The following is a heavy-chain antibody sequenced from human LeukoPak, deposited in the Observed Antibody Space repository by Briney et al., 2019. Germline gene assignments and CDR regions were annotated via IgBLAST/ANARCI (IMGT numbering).Heavy chain of an antibody. D-gene: IGHD2-2*01. V-gene: IGHV3-20*04. Sequence: GGSLRLSCAASGFTFDDYGMSWVRQAPGKGLEWVSGINWNGGSTGYADSVKGRFTISRDNAKNSLYLQMNSLRAEDTAVYYCARARSSRGWISCSSTSCYGYYYYYYMDVWGKGTTVTISS. J-gene: IGHJ6*03. CDR2: INWNGGST. CDR1: GFTFDDYG. CDR3: ARARSSRGWISCSSTSCYGYYYYYYMDV.